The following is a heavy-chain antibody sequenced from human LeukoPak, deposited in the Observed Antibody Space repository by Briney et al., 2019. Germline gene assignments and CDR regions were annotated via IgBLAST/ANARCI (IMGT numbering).Heavy chain of an antibody. J-gene: IGHJ3*01. CDR1: GFTFSSYA. CDR2: ISSNGGST. D-gene: IGHD1-14*01. CDR3: AIESDHSVSQVDFDL. Sequence: GGSLRLSCAASGFTFSSYAMHWVRQAPGKGLEYVSAISSNGGSTYYANSVKGRFTISRDNSKNTLYLQMDSLRAEDTAVYYWAIESDHSVSQVDFDLWGQGTMVTVSS. V-gene: IGHV3-64*01.